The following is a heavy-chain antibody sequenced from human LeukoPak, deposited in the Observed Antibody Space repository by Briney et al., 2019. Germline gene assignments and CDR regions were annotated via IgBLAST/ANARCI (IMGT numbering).Heavy chain of an antibody. D-gene: IGHD3-3*01. CDR3: ARGSLGYDFWSGYYANYYYYYMDV. V-gene: IGHV1-8*03. CDR1: GYTFTSYD. J-gene: IGHJ6*03. Sequence: ASVKVSCKASGYTFTSYDINWVRQATGQGLEWMGWMNPNNGNTGYAQKFQGRVTITRNTSISTAYMELSSLRSEDTAVYYCARGSLGYDFWSGYYANYYYYYMDVWGKGTTVTVSS. CDR2: MNPNNGNT.